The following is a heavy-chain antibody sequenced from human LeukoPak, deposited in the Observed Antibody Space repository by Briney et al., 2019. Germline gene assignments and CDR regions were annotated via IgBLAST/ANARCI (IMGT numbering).Heavy chain of an antibody. Sequence: PSETLSLTCSFSGYSISSGYYWGRIRQPPGQGLEWIGNIYHSGSTYYNPSLKSRVTISVDTSKNQFSLKLSSVTAADTAVYYCAELGITMIGGVWGKGTTVTISS. D-gene: IGHD3-10*02. V-gene: IGHV4-38-2*01. CDR3: AELGITMIGGV. CDR1: GYSISSGYY. J-gene: IGHJ6*04. CDR2: IYHSGST.